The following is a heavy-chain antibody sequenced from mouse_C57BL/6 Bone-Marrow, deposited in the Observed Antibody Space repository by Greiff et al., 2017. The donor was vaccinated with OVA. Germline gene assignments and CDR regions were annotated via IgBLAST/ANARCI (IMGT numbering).Heavy chain of an antibody. V-gene: IGHV14-4*01. Sequence: VQLQQSGAELVRPGASVKLSCTASGFNITDDSMHWVKQRPEQGLEWIGCIYPANGDTASASKFQGKATITADTSSNTAYLQLSSQTSEDTAVSYCTTYDALDYWGQGTTLTVSS. CDR3: TTYDALDY. J-gene: IGHJ2*01. CDR2: IYPANGDT. D-gene: IGHD2-12*01. CDR1: GFNITDDS.